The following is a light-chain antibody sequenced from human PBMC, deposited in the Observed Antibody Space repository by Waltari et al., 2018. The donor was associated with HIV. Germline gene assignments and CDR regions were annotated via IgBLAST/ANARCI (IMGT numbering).Light chain of an antibody. Sequence: FMLTPPLSVSESPGKTPALSCTRIGGNLGSYFVSWYQRRPGSAPTTSLDRDDKRPSGVPDRFPGSISSSSTSPSLTISGLKTEDEADYYCQSYYLTNVVFGGGTKLTVL. V-gene: IGLV6-57*04. CDR2: RDD. J-gene: IGLJ2*01. CDR3: QSYYLTNVV. CDR1: GGNLGSYF.